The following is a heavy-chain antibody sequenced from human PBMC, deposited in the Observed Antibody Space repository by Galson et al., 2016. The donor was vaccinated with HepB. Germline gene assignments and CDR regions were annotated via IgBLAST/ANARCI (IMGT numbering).Heavy chain of an antibody. V-gene: IGHV4-61*03. CDR3: ARGGHMYYLDI. CDR1: GGSVTSGTYY. J-gene: IGHJ4*02. Sequence: ETLSLTCTVSGGSVTSGTYYWSWIRQTPGEGLEWMGYVHYSGSTTYSPSLRSRVTISVDTSKNHFSLRLASVSAADTAIYFCARGGHMYYLDIWGQGALVTVSS. D-gene: IGHD3-10*01. CDR2: VHYSGST.